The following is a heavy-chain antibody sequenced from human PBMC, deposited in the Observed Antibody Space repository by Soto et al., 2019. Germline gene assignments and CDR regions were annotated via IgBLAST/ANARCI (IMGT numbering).Heavy chain of an antibody. J-gene: IGHJ4*02. CDR2: IIPILGIA. CDR1: GGTFSSYT. D-gene: IGHD5-18*01. V-gene: IGHV1-69*02. Sequence: QVQLVQSGAEVKKPGSSVKVSCKASGGTFSSYTISWVRQAPGQGLEWMGRIIPILGIANYAQKFQGRVTIXXEXSXXTAYMELSSLRSEDTAVYYCARTILRNPVDTAMVVWGQGTLVTVSS. CDR3: ARTILRNPVDTAMVV.